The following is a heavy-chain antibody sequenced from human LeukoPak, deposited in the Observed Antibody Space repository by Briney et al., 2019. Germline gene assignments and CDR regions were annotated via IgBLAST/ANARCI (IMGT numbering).Heavy chain of an antibody. V-gene: IGHV1-46*01. CDR2: INPSGGST. CDR1: GYTFTSYY. J-gene: IGHJ4*02. CDR3: VRDGSAGVDY. Sequence: ASVKVSCKASGYTFTSYYMHWVRQAPGQGLEWMGIINPSGGSTSYAQKFQGRVTMTRDTSTSTVYMELSSLRSGDTAVYYCVRDGSAGVDYWGQRTLVTVSS. D-gene: IGHD5-12*01.